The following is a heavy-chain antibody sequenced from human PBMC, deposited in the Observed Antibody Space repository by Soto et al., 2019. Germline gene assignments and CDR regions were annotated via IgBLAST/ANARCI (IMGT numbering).Heavy chain of an antibody. CDR2: IYSSGNT. CDR1: GGTISGYY. J-gene: IGHJ5*02. V-gene: IGHV4-4*07. CDR3: ARGQRISYLFDL. D-gene: IGHD3-3*02. Sequence: SETLSLTYSVSGGTISGYYWTWVRQPAGKGLEWIGRIYSSGNTKYNPSLQSRVTMSLDTSNNPFSLRLTSVTAADTAVYYGARGQRISYLFDLCGQGSLVTVSS.